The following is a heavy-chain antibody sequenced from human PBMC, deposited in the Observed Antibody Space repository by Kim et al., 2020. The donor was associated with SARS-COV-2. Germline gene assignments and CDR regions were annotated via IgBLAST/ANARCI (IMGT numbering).Heavy chain of an antibody. V-gene: IGHV4-34*01. CDR2: INHSGST. CDR3: ARNRGKDY. D-gene: IGHD3-16*01. CDR1: VGSFSGYY. J-gene: IGHJ4*02. Sequence: SETLSLTCAVYVGSFSGYYWSWIRQPPGKGLDWIGEINHSGSTHYNPSLKSRVTVSVDTSRNQFSLKLSSVTAADTAVYYCARNRGKDYWGQGTLVTVSS.